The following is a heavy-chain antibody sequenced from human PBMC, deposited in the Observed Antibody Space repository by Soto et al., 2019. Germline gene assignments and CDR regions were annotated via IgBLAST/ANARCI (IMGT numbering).Heavy chain of an antibody. Sequence: PSETLSLTCTVSGGSISSGGYYWSWIRQHPGKGLEWIGYIYYSGSTYYNPSLKSRVTISVDTSKNQFSLKLSSVTAADTAVYYCARGSDCGGDCYSREFDYWGQGTRVTVSS. V-gene: IGHV4-31*03. CDR2: IYYSGST. CDR3: ARGSDCGGDCYSREFDY. CDR1: GGSISSGGYY. J-gene: IGHJ4*02. D-gene: IGHD2-21*02.